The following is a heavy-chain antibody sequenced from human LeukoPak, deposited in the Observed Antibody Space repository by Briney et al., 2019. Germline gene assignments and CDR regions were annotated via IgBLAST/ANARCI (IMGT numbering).Heavy chain of an antibody. CDR2: IKQDGSEK. J-gene: IGHJ4*02. CDR1: GFIFSSYW. Sequence: GGSLRLSCAASGFIFSSYWMSWVRQAPGKGLQWVANIKQDGSEKHYVDSVKGRFTISRDNGKKSLYLQMNSLRAEDTAVYYCAREGGYNVDYWGQGTLVTVSS. CDR3: AREGGYNVDY. V-gene: IGHV3-7*01. D-gene: IGHD5-24*01.